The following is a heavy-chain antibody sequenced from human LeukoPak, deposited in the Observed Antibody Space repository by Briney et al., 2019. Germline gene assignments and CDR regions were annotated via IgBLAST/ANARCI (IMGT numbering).Heavy chain of an antibody. D-gene: IGHD2-21*01. CDR3: AITYCGDRRCYVNNFYYYAMDV. V-gene: IGHV1-69*01. CDR1: GGTLSTYA. CDR2: IIPMVGTA. J-gene: IGHJ6*02. Sequence: GASAKVSCKASGGTLSTYALSWVRQAPGQGVEWMGGIIPMVGTAHYAQKFQGRVTITAGESTNTAYMELTSLRSEDTAVYYCAITYCGDRRCYVNNFYYYAMDVWGQGTTVTVSS.